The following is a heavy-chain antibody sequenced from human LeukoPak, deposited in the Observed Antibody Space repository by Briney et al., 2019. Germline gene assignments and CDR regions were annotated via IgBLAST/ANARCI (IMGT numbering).Heavy chain of an antibody. V-gene: IGHV1-24*01. D-gene: IGHD3-22*01. J-gene: IGHJ4*02. Sequence: ASVKVSCKVSGYTLTELSMHWVRQAPGKGLEWMGGFDPEDGETIYAQKFQGRVTMTEDTSTDTAYMELSSLRSEDTAVYYCATGPRVFGGYYYPACFDYWGQGTLVTVSS. CDR2: FDPEDGET. CDR1: GYTLTELS. CDR3: ATGPRVFGGYYYPACFDY.